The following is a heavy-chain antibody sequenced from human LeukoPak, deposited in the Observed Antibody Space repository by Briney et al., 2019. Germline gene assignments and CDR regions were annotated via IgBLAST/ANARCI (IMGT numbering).Heavy chain of an antibody. Sequence: SETLSLTCAVSVGSISSGNWWSWVRQSPGKGLEWIGEIYHNGTRNYNPSLKSRVTISVDTSKTQFSLKLSSVTAADTAVYYCAKQQLVRCFDYWGQGTLVTVSS. V-gene: IGHV4-4*02. CDR2: IYHNGTR. CDR3: AKQQLVRCFDY. CDR1: VGSISSGNW. J-gene: IGHJ4*02. D-gene: IGHD6-13*01.